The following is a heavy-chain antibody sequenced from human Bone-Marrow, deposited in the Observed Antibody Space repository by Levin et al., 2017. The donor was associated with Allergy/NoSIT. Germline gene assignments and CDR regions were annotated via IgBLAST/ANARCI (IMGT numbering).Heavy chain of an antibody. D-gene: IGHD3-10*01. J-gene: IGHJ5*02. V-gene: IGHV3-74*01. CDR2: IQSNGKT. Sequence: GGSLRLSCAASGFTFSTYWMHWVRQAPGKGLVWVSRIQSNGKTNYADSVKGRFTISRDNAKNTLYLQMNSLTVEDTAVYYCARDRFYSDSGSNFSWSDPWGQGTLVTVSS. CDR3: ARDRFYSDSGSNFSWSDP. CDR1: GFTFSTYW.